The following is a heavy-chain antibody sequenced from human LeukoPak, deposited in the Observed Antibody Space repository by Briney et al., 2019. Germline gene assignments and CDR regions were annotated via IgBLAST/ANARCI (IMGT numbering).Heavy chain of an antibody. CDR2: IYHSGST. V-gene: IGHV4-30-2*01. CDR1: GGSISSGGYS. J-gene: IGHJ4*02. D-gene: IGHD2-2*01. CDR3: ARGWDIVVVPAASYYFDY. Sequence: SQTLSLTCAVSGGSISSGGYSWSWIRQPPGKGLEWIGYIYHSGSTNYNPSLKSRVAISVDTSKNQFSLKLSSVTAADTAVYYCARGWDIVVVPAASYYFDYWGQGTLVTVSS.